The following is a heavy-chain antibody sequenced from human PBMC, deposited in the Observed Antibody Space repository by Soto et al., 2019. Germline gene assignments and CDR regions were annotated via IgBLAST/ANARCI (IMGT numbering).Heavy chain of an antibody. V-gene: IGHV1-18*01. CDR2: ISAYNGNT. CDR3: ARDGDYDSSADGDAFDI. Sequence: DSVQVCCKASCYSFTSHGNRWVRQAPGQGLEWMGWISAYNGNTNDAQKLQGRVTMTTDTSTSTAYMELRSLRSDDTAVYYFARDGDYDSSADGDAFDIWGQGTMVTVSS. D-gene: IGHD3-22*01. CDR1: CYSFTSHG. J-gene: IGHJ3*02.